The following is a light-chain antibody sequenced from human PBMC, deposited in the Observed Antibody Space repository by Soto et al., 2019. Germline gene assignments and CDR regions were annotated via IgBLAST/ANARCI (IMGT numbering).Light chain of an antibody. CDR1: QSVSNN. CDR3: QQYNNWPPYT. V-gene: IGKV3-15*01. CDR2: GAS. Sequence: EIVMTQSPATLSVSPGERATLSCRASQSVSNNLAWYQQKPGQAPRLLIYGASTRATGIPARFSGSGSGTEFTHTISSLQSEDVAVYYCQQYNNWPPYTFGQGTKLEIK. J-gene: IGKJ2*01.